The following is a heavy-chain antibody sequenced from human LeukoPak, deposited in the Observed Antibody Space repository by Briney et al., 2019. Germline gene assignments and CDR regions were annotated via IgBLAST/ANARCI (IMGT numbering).Heavy chain of an antibody. J-gene: IGHJ4*02. Sequence: ASVKVSCKASGGTLSSYAISWVRQAPGQGLEWMGRIIPILGIANYAQKFQGRVTITADKSTSTAYMELSSLRSEDTAVYYCAREPYYYDSSGYSRVDYWGQGTLVTVSS. CDR3: AREPYYYDSSGYSRVDY. D-gene: IGHD3-22*01. CDR2: IIPILGIA. CDR1: GGTLSSYA. V-gene: IGHV1-69*04.